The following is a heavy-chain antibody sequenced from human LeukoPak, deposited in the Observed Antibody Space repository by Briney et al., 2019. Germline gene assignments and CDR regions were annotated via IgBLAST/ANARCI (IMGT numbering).Heavy chain of an antibody. CDR1: GFTFSSYA. CDR3: AKDRAGRTGWYYFDS. CDR2: IIGSGGST. D-gene: IGHD6-19*01. Sequence: PGGSLRLSCAPSGFTFSSYAMSWVRQAPGKGLEWVSAIIGSGGSTYYADSVKGRFTISRDNSKNTLYLQMNSLRAEDTAGYFCAKDRAGRTGWYYFDSWGQGTLVTVSA. V-gene: IGHV3-23*01. J-gene: IGHJ4*02.